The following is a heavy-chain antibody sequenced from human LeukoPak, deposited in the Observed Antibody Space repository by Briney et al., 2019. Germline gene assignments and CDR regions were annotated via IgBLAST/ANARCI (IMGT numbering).Heavy chain of an antibody. V-gene: IGHV3-53*01. J-gene: IGHJ3*02. D-gene: IGHD6-13*01. CDR1: GFTVSSNS. CDR3: ARKIAAAGRAWWDAFDI. Sequence: GGSLRLSCAASGFTVSSNSMSWVRQAPGKGLEWVSVIYSGGSTYYADSVRGRFTISRDNAKNTLYLQMNSLRAEDTAVYYCARKIAAAGRAWWDAFDIWGQGTMVTVSS. CDR2: IYSGGST.